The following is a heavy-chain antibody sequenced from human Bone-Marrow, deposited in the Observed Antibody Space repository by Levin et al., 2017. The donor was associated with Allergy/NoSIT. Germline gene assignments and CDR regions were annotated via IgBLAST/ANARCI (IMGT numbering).Heavy chain of an antibody. CDR2: VSADVDGT. CDR3: AKGLGPANRGTNGVGHWFDP. CDR1: GLTFSTYA. V-gene: IGHV3-23*01. J-gene: IGHJ5*02. D-gene: IGHD1-7*01. Sequence: GGSLRLSCAASGLTFSTYAMSWVRQTPGKGLEWVSSVSADVDGTYYADSVKGRFTMSRDNSRNTLYLQMNSLRAEDTALYYCAKGLGPANRGTNGVGHWFDPWGQGTLVTVSS.